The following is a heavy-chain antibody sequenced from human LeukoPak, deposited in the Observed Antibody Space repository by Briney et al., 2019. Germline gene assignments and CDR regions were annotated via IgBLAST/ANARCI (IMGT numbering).Heavy chain of an antibody. CDR1: GFTFDDYG. D-gene: IGHD3-9*01. J-gene: IGHJ4*02. CDR2: INWNGGST. CDR3: ARDRSPVSYDILTGYFSY. V-gene: IGHV3-20*04. Sequence: GGSLRLSCAASGFTFDDYGMSWVRHAPGKGLEWVSGINWNGGSTGYADSVKGRFTISRDNAKNSLYLQMNSLRAEDTALYYCARDRSPVSYDILTGYFSYWGQGTLVTVSS.